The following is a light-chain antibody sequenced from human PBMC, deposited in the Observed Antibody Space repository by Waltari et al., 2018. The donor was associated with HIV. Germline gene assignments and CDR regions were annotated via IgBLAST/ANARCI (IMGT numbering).Light chain of an antibody. CDR3: ASFTGDNTVI. CDR2: DVD. V-gene: IGLV2-14*03. CDR1: DPDVGLYNF. Sequence: AVTQPASVSGLPGQSTTIPCTGHDPDVGLYNFVSWYQQHSGKPPSLILYDVDSRASGVSDRFSGSMSGNTASLTISGLRAEDEGHYYCASFTGDNTVIFGGGTEVTVL. J-gene: IGLJ2*01.